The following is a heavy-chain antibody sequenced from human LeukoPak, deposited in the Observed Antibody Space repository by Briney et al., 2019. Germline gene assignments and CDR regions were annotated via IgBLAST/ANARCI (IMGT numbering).Heavy chain of an antibody. J-gene: IGHJ4*02. CDR2: INHSGGT. Sequence: SETLSLTCAVYGGSFSGYYWSWIRQPPGKGLEWIGEINHSGGTNYNPSLKSRVTISVDTSKNQFSLKLSSVTAADTAVYYCARGSNVAVADYWGQGTLVTVSS. CDR1: GGSFSGYY. V-gene: IGHV4-34*01. CDR3: ARGSNVAVADY. D-gene: IGHD6-19*01.